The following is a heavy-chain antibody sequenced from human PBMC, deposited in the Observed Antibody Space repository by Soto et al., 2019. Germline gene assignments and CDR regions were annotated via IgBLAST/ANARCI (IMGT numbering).Heavy chain of an antibody. Sequence: QLQLQESGPGLVKPSETLSLTCTVSGGPISRSGSYWAWIRQAPGKGLEWIGSIYYGGSTYYNPSLQSRFTISVDTSTKQLYLHLSSVTAADTAVYYCATDAKDYYASVFSHAFDSWGHGTMVTVSS. CDR1: GGPISRSGSY. V-gene: IGHV4-39*01. D-gene: IGHD3-10*01. CDR2: IYYGGST. J-gene: IGHJ3*01. CDR3: ATDAKDYYASVFSHAFDS.